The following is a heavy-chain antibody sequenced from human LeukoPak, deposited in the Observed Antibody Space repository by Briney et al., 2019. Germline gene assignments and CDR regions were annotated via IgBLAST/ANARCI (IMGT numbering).Heavy chain of an antibody. Sequence: GGSLRLSCAASRFTFNSYAMSWVRQAPGKGLEWVSTISGSGGSTYYADSVEGRFTISRDNSKNTLYLQLNGLRAEDTAVYYCAKDVWAYGSGNYVNHGFDFWGQGTMVTVSS. V-gene: IGHV3-23*01. J-gene: IGHJ3*01. D-gene: IGHD3-10*01. CDR1: RFTFNSYA. CDR3: AKDVWAYGSGNYVNHGFDF. CDR2: ISGSGGST.